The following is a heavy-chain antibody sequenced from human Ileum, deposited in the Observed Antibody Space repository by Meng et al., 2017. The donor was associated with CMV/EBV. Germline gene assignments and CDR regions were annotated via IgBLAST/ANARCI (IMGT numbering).Heavy chain of an antibody. CDR2: INPNSGGT. Sequence: QAQLVQSGAEVTKPGASVKVSCKASGYTFNAYHVHWVRQAPGQGLEWMGWINPNSGGTKYAQKFRGRVTLTRDTSISTVYMDLTTITSDDTAVYYCARPYTSGWSNWFDPWGQGTLVTVSS. CDR1: GYTFNAYH. D-gene: IGHD6-19*01. J-gene: IGHJ5*02. V-gene: IGHV1-2*02. CDR3: ARPYTSGWSNWFDP.